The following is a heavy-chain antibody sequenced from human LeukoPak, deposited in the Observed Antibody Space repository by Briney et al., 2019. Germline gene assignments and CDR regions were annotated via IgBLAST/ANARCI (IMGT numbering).Heavy chain of an antibody. V-gene: IGHV3-23*01. CDR2: ISGSGNTT. Sequence: PGGSLRLSCAASGFIFNEYAMSWVRQAPGKGLEWVSAISGSGNTTYYADSVKGRFTTSRDSSTSTLFLQINNLRVDDTAVYYCAQDGGDQWFPHYWGQGTLVIVSS. CDR1: GFIFNEYA. D-gene: IGHD3-10*01. CDR3: AQDGGDQWFPHY. J-gene: IGHJ4*02.